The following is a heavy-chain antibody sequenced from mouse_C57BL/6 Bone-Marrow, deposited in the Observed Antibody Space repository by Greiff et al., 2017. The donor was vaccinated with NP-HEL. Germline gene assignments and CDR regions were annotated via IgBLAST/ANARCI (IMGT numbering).Heavy chain of an antibody. CDR3: ARYYYDSFDY. V-gene: IGHV1-64*01. CDR2: IHPNSGST. CDR1: GYTFTSYW. D-gene: IGHD2-4*01. J-gene: IGHJ2*01. Sequence: QVQLQQPGAELVKPGASVKLSCKASGYTFTSYWMRWVKQRPGQGLEWIGMIHPNSGSTNYNEKFKSKATLTVDKSSSTAYMQLSSLTSEDSAVYYCARYYYDSFDYWGQGTTLTVSS.